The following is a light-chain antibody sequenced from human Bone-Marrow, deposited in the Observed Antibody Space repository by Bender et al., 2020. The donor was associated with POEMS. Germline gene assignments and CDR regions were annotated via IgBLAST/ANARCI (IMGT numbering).Light chain of an antibody. CDR3: QAWDSRNFV. CDR2: QDT. V-gene: IGLV3-1*01. Sequence: SYELTQPPSVSVSPGQTASITCSGDKLGDRYVCWYQQRPGQSPVLVIYQDTKRPSGIPERFSGSNSGNTATLTISGTQTLDEAVYYCQAWDSRNFVFGAGTEVTVL. J-gene: IGLJ1*01. CDR1: KLGDRY.